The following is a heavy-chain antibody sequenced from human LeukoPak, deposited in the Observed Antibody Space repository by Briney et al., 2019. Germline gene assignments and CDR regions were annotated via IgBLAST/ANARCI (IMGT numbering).Heavy chain of an antibody. J-gene: IGHJ4*02. Sequence: PRGSLRLSCAASGFIFNDYYMSWIRQAPGKGLEWVSYISGSSSSTNYADSVKGRFTISRNNAKNSLYLQMDNLRDEDTAIYYCARYHPVSGYDFGFVDYWGQGTLVTVSS. CDR1: GFIFNDYY. CDR3: ARYHPVSGYDFGFVDY. CDR2: ISGSSSST. V-gene: IGHV3-11*06. D-gene: IGHD5-12*01.